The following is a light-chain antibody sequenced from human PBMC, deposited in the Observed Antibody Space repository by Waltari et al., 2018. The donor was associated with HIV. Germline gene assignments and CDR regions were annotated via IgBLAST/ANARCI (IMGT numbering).Light chain of an antibody. CDR1: QSILYSSNNRNY. Sequence: DIVMTQPPDSLAVSLGERATINCKSSQSILYSSNNRNYLAWYQQKPGQRPKLLIYWASTRESGVPDRFTGNGSGTDFTLTISRLQAEDVAVYYWQQYDSTPLTFGGGTKVEIK. CDR3: QQYDSTPLT. CDR2: WAS. J-gene: IGKJ4*02. V-gene: IGKV4-1*01.